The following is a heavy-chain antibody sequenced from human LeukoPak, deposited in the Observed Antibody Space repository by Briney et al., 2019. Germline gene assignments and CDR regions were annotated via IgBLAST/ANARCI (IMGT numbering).Heavy chain of an antibody. D-gene: IGHD3-9*01. Sequence: GGSLRLSCAASGITLSNYGMSWVRKAPGKGLEWVAGMSGSGGGTNYADSVKGRFTVSRDNSKNTLYLQMKSLRAEDTAVYFCAKRGVVILVILVGLYKEAYYFDSWGQGALVTLS. CDR1: GITLSNYG. J-gene: IGHJ4*02. CDR2: MSGSGGGT. CDR3: AKRGVVILVILVGLYKEAYYFDS. V-gene: IGHV3-23*01.